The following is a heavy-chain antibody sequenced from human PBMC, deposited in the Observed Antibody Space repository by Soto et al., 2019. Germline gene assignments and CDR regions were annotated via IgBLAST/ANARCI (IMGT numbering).Heavy chain of an antibody. J-gene: IGHJ3*02. V-gene: IGHV4-34*01. D-gene: IGHD2-2*01. CDR2: INHSGST. CDR1: GGSFIGYY. Sequence: SETLSLTCAVYGGSFIGYYWSWILQPPWKGLEWIGEINHSGSTNYNPSLKSRVTISVDTSKNQFSLKLSSVTAADTAVYYCARAVGCSSTSCYDRADAFDIWGQGTMVTVSS. CDR3: ARAVGCSSTSCYDRADAFDI.